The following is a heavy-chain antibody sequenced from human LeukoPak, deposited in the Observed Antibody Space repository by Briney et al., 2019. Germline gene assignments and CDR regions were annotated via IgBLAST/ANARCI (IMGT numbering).Heavy chain of an antibody. Sequence: GGSLRLSCAASGFTFSSYSMNRVRQAPGKGLEWVSSISSSSSYIYYADSVKGRFTISRDNAKNSLYLQMNSLRAEDTAVYYCARVGSGWYFDYWGQGTLVTVSS. CDR2: ISSSSSYI. CDR3: ARVGSGWYFDY. D-gene: IGHD6-19*01. CDR1: GFTFSSYS. J-gene: IGHJ4*02. V-gene: IGHV3-21*01.